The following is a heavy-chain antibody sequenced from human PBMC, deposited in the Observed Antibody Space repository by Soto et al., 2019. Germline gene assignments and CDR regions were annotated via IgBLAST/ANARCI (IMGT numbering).Heavy chain of an antibody. V-gene: IGHV4-4*07. J-gene: IGHJ4*02. Sequence: PSETLSLTCTVSGGSFNGYYWSWIRQPAGKGLESIGRMYTSGSTNYNPSLKSRVTMSIDTSENQFSLKLTSVTAADTAVYYCARGTLMDYYDSSGYYFDYWGQGTPVTV. CDR1: GGSFNGYY. CDR3: ARGTLMDYYDSSGYYFDY. CDR2: MYTSGST. D-gene: IGHD3-22*01.